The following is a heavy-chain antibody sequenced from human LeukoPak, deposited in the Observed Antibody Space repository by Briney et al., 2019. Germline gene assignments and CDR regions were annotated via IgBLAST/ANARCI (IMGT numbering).Heavy chain of an antibody. CDR2: ISYDESNK. CDR1: GFTFSSYA. J-gene: IGHJ3*02. CDR3: ARDRTAAWTDDAFDI. V-gene: IGHV3-30-3*01. Sequence: PGRSLRLSCAASGFTFSSYAMHWVRQAPGKGLEWVAVISYDESNKNYADSVKGRFTISRDNSKNTLYLQMNSLRAEDTAVYYCARDRTAAWTDDAFDIWGQGTMVTVSS. D-gene: IGHD6-13*01.